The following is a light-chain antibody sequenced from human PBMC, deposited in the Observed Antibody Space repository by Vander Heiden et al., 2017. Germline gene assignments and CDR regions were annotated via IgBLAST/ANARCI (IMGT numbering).Light chain of an antibody. V-gene: IGKV3-11*01. CDR1: QSVSSY. Sequence: EIVLTQSPATLSLSPGERATLSCRASQSVSSYLAWYQQKPGQAPRLLIYDASSRAPGIPARFSAYGSQTDFTLTISSLEPEDFALYYGQQRRGAFGQGTRLEIK. J-gene: IGKJ5*01. CDR3: QQRRGA. CDR2: DAS.